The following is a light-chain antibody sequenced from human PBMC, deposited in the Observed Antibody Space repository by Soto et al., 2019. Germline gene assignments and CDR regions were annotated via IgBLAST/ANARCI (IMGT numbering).Light chain of an antibody. CDR1: QSVSSSY. J-gene: IGKJ5*01. Sequence: EVVMTQSPDTLSVSPGAPVPLSCRASQSVSSSYLAWYQQKPGRAPRVLIYDASTRATGVPDRFSGSGSGTDFTLTISRLEPEDFAVYYCQQYGGSPVTFGQGTRLEIK. CDR3: QQYGGSPVT. CDR2: DAS. V-gene: IGKV3-20*01.